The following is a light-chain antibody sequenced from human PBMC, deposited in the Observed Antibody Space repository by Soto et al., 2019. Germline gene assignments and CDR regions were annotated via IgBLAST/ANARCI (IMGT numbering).Light chain of an antibody. CDR3: QSYDSSLSGHWV. CDR2: GNS. CDR1: SSNIGAGYD. Sequence: QSVLTQPPSVSGAPGQRVTISCTGSSSNIGAGYDVHWYQQLPGTAPKLLIYGNSNRPSGVPDRFSGSKSGTSASLAITGLQAEDEADYYCQSYDSSLSGHWVFGGGTKVTAL. V-gene: IGLV1-40*01. J-gene: IGLJ3*02.